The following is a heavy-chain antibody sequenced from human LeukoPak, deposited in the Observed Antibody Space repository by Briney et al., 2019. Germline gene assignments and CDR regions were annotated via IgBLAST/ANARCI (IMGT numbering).Heavy chain of an antibody. CDR3: ARTKPLTILTHDYLGPLDY. D-gene: IGHD3-9*01. J-gene: IGHJ4*02. CDR2: INHGGST. Sequence: SETLSLTCAVYGGSFSGYYWSWIRQPPGKGLEWIGEINHGGSTNYNPSLKSRVTISVDTSKNQFSLKLSSVTAADTVVYYCARTKPLTILTHDYLGPLDYWGQGTLVTVSS. CDR1: GGSFSGYY. V-gene: IGHV4-34*01.